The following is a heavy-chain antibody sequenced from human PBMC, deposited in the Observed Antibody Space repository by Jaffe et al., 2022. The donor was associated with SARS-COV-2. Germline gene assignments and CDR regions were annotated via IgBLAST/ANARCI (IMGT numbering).Heavy chain of an antibody. V-gene: IGHV3-33*01. J-gene: IGHJ4*02. CDR1: GFSFSSYG. CDR3: ASGNMLRGPPVDY. CDR2: IWYDGSNK. Sequence: QVQLVESGGGVVQPGRSLRLSCAASGFSFSSYGMHWVRQAPGKGLEWVAVIWYDGSNKYYADSVKGRFTISRDNSKNTLYLQMNSLRAEDTAVYYCASGNMLRGPPVDYWGQGTLVTVSS. D-gene: IGHD3-10*01.